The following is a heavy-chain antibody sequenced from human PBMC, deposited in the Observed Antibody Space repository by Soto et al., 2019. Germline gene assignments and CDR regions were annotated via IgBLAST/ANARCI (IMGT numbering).Heavy chain of an antibody. CDR1: GFTFSRYG. V-gene: IGHV3-33*01. J-gene: IGHJ4*02. CDR3: ARGDNSVDVDY. D-gene: IGHD2-15*01. Sequence: QVQLVESGGGVVQPGRSLRLSCAASGFTFSRYGMHWVRQAPGKGLEWVAVIWYDGNNIYYADSVKGRFTISRDNSKNTLYLQMNSLRADDTAVYYCARGDNSVDVDYWGQGTLVTVSS. CDR2: IWYDGNNI.